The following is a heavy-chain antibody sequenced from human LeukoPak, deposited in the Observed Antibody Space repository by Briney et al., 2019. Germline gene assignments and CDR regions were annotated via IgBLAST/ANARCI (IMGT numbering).Heavy chain of an antibody. J-gene: IGHJ3*02. CDR1: GFTFDDYA. V-gene: IGHV3-43D*03. Sequence: GGSLRLSCAASGFTFDDYAMHWVRQAPGKGLEWVSLISWDGGSAYYADSVKGRFTISRDNSKNSLYLQMNSLRAEDTALYYCAKDYYRSGDRWAFDIWGQGTMVTVSS. D-gene: IGHD6-19*01. CDR2: ISWDGGSA. CDR3: AKDYYRSGDRWAFDI.